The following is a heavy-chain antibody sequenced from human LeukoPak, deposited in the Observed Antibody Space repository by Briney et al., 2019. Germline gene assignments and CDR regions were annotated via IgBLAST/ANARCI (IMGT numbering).Heavy chain of an antibody. D-gene: IGHD3-10*01. CDR1: GFTFSSYA. CDR3: AKDQGSGSYYPTYYFDY. V-gene: IGHV3-23*01. Sequence: GGSLRLSCAASGFTFSSYAMSWVRQAPGKGLEWVSAISGSGGSTDYADSVKGRFTISRDNSKNTLYLQMNSLRAEDTAIYYCAKDQGSGSYYPTYYFDYWGQGTLVTVSS. CDR2: ISGSGGST. J-gene: IGHJ4*02.